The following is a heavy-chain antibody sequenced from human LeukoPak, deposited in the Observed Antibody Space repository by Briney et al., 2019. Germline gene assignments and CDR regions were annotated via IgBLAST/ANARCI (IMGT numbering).Heavy chain of an antibody. V-gene: IGHV1-2*06. Sequence: ASVKVSCKASGYIFTDYYMHWVRQAPGQGLEWMGRINPNSGGTNYAQKFQGRVTMTRDTSISTAYMELSRLRSDDTAVYYCAIGASLTRFDYWGQGTLVTVSS. J-gene: IGHJ4*02. CDR2: INPNSGGT. CDR1: GYIFTDYY. CDR3: AIGASLTRFDY.